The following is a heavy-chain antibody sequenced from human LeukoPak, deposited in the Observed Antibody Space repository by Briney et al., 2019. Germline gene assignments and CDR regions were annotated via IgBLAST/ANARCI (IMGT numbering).Heavy chain of an antibody. CDR3: ARDRARATDILTGYPDY. J-gene: IGHJ4*02. D-gene: IGHD3-9*01. Sequence: ASVKVSCKASGYTFTSYDINWVRQATGQGLEWMGWMNPNSGNTGYAQKFQGRVTMTRNTSISTAYMELSSLRSEDTAVYYCARDRARATDILTGYPDYWGQGTLVTVSS. CDR2: MNPNSGNT. CDR1: GYTFTSYD. V-gene: IGHV1-8*01.